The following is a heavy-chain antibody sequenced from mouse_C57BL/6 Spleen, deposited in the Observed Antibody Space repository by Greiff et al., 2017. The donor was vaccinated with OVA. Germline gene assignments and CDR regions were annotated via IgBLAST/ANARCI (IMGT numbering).Heavy chain of an antibody. CDR3: ASLGDGYPFDY. V-gene: IGHV1-64*01. CDR1: GYTFTSYW. CDR2: IHPNSGST. Sequence: VKLQQPGAELVKPGASVKLSCKASGYTFTSYWMHWVKQRPGQGLEWIGMIHPNSGSTNYNEKFKSKATLTVDKSSSTAYMQLSSLTSEDSAVYYCASLGDGYPFDYWGQGTTLTVSS. D-gene: IGHD2-3*01. J-gene: IGHJ2*01.